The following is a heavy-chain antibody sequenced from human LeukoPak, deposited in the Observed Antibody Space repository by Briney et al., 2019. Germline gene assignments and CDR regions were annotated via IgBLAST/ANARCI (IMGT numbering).Heavy chain of an antibody. CDR2: IYHSGST. CDR3: ARQENYYDNNWFDP. J-gene: IGHJ5*02. CDR1: GGSISSNTYS. D-gene: IGHD3-22*01. Sequence: SETLSLTCAVSGGSISSNTYSWNWIRQPPGKGLEWIGYIYHSGSTNYNPSLKSRVTISVDTSKNQFSLKLSSVTAADTAVYYCARQENYYDNNWFDPWGQGTLVTVSS. V-gene: IGHV4-30-2*01.